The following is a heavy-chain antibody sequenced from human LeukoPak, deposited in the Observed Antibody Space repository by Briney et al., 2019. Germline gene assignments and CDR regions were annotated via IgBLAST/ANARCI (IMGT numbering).Heavy chain of an antibody. Sequence: GGSLRPSCAASGFTFSSYGMHWVRQAPGKGLEWVAVIWYDGSNKYYADSVKGRFTISRDNSKNTLYLQMNSLRAEDTAVYYCARPVMITFGGVIASFDYWGQGTLVTVSS. CDR3: ARPVMITFGGVIASFDY. J-gene: IGHJ4*02. D-gene: IGHD3-16*02. CDR1: GFTFSSYG. CDR2: IWYDGSNK. V-gene: IGHV3-33*01.